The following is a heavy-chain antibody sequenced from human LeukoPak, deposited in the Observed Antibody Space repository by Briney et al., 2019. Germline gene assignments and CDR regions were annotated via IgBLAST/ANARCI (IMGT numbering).Heavy chain of an antibody. CDR1: ACSFGDYA. CDR3: TGVRGYSYGYGDY. CDR2: IKRKAYGDTT. D-gene: IGHD5-18*01. Sequence: GGSLRLSCTASACSFGDYAMGWVRRPAGKGLEWVGFIKRKAYGDTTEHAASVKGNFSISRDDSKSIVYLQMNSLKTEDTAVYYCTGVRGYSYGYGDYWGQGTLVTVSS. J-gene: IGHJ4*02. V-gene: IGHV3-49*04.